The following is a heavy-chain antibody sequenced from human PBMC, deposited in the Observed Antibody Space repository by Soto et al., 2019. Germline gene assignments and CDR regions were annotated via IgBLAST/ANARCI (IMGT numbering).Heavy chain of an antibody. V-gene: IGHV3-30*03. Sequence: QVQLVESGGGVVQPGRSLRLSCAASGFTFSSYGMHWVRQAPGKGLEWVAVISYDGSNKYYADSVKGRFTISRDNSKNRLYLQMNSLRAEDTAEYYCHMMVVVETKDAFDIWGQGTMVTVSS. D-gene: IGHD3-22*01. CDR1: GFTFSSYG. CDR2: ISYDGSNK. CDR3: HMMVVVETKDAFDI. J-gene: IGHJ3*02.